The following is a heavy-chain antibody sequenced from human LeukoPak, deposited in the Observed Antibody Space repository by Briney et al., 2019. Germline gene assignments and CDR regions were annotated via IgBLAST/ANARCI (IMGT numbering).Heavy chain of an antibody. CDR3: AKETPYGGTGGYFDY. J-gene: IGHJ4*02. D-gene: IGHD4-23*01. Sequence: PGGSLRLSRAGSGFTLIRYTMNWVRPAAGKGLEWVSCMSRRSIYIQNAGSVKGRLTISRDNAKSSLYLQMNSLRAEDTALYYCAKETPYGGTGGYFDYWGQGTLVTVSS. CDR2: MSRRSIYI. CDR1: GFTLIRYT. V-gene: IGHV3-21*04.